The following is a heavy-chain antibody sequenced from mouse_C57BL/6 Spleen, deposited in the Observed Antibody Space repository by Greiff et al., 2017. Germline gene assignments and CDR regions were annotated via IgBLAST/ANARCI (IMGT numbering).Heavy chain of an antibody. CDR3: ARMNYDYDGGY. Sequence: QDQLQQPGAELVKPGASVKLSCKASGYTFTSYWMQWVKQRPGQGLEWIGEIDPSDSYTNYNQKFKGKATLTVDTSSSTAYMQLSSLTSEDSAVYYCARMNYDYDGGYWGQGTTLTVSS. V-gene: IGHV1-50*01. J-gene: IGHJ2*01. CDR1: GYTFTSYW. CDR2: IDPSDSYT. D-gene: IGHD2-4*01.